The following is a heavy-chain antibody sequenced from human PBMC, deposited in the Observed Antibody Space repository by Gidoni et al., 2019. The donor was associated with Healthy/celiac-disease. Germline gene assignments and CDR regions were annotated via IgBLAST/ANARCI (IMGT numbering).Heavy chain of an antibody. Sequence: EVQLVESGGGLVQPGRSLRLSCAASGFTFDDYAMHWVRQAPGKGLEWFSGISWNSGSIGYADSVKGRFTISRDNAKNSLYLQMNSLRAEDTALYYCAKDSGYSSSSGAFDIWGQGTMVTVSS. J-gene: IGHJ3*02. CDR2: ISWNSGSI. D-gene: IGHD6-6*01. CDR1: GFTFDDYA. CDR3: AKDSGYSSSSGAFDI. V-gene: IGHV3-9*01.